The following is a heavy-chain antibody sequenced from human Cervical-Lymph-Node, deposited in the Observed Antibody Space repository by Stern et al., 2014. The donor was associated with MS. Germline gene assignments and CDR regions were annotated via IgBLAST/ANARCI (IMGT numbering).Heavy chain of an antibody. CDR2: MNPVSGDT. CDR1: GYTFTSDD. Sequence: QVQLVESGAEVKKPGASVKVSCKASGYTFTSDDINWVRQVPGQGLEWMGWMNPVSGDTGYAQKFRGKFTITRDLSISTAYMEMSSLKSEDTAVYYCTRGWSAWGQGTLVTVSS. V-gene: IGHV1-8*01. J-gene: IGHJ1*01. D-gene: IGHD3-3*01. CDR3: TRGWSA.